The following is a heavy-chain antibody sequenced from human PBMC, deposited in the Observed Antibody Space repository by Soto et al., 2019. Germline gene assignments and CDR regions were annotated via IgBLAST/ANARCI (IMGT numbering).Heavy chain of an antibody. Sequence: PGGSLRLSXTTSGFSFASFAMTWVRQAPGKGLEWVATISGSDGKTYYADSVKGRFTISRDSSKNTLYLQMNSLRADDTAVYYCAKKRSRSSSMGCIDYWGQGTLVTVSS. V-gene: IGHV3-23*01. CDR3: AKKRSRSSSMGCIDY. J-gene: IGHJ4*02. D-gene: IGHD6-6*01. CDR2: ISGSDGKT. CDR1: GFSFASFA.